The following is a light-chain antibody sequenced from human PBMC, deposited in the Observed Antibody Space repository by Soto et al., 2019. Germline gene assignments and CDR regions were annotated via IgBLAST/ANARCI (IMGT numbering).Light chain of an antibody. CDR2: AAA. V-gene: IGKV1-27*01. Sequence: PMTQFPSSLSASVGDRVTMTCRASQDIRTFFAWYQQRPGKVPKLLIYAAATLQSGVPSRFSGSGSGTDFSLIIRTLQPEDVSTYCCQKYNIAPWTFGHGTRLE. J-gene: IGKJ1*01. CDR1: QDIRTF. CDR3: QKYNIAPWT.